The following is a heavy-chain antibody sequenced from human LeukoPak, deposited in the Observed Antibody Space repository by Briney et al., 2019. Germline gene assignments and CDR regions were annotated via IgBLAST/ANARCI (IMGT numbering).Heavy chain of an antibody. CDR1: GFIFSSYW. V-gene: IGHV3-74*01. Sequence: PGGSLRLSCAASGFIFSSYWMHWVRQAPGKGLVWVSRINRDGSSTSQADSVKGRFTISRDNAKSTLYLQMNTLRAEDTAVYYCARDREGGMDVWGQGTTVTVSS. CDR2: INRDGSST. CDR3: ARDREGGMDV. J-gene: IGHJ6*02.